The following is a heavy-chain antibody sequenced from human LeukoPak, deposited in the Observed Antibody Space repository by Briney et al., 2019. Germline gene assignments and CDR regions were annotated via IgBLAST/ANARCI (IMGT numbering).Heavy chain of an antibody. Sequence: PGGSLRLSCAAFGFTFSGDSMNWVRQAPGKGLEWVSYIRSSGSPIYYADSVKGRFTISRDNAKNSMYLQMNSLRDEDTAVYYCVRDPDALDYWGQGTLVTVSS. CDR1: GFTFSGDS. CDR3: VRDPDALDY. V-gene: IGHV3-48*02. J-gene: IGHJ4*02. CDR2: IRSSGSPI.